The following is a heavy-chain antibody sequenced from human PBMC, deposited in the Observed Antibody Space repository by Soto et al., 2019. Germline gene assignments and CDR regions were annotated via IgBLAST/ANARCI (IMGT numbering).Heavy chain of an antibody. CDR3: ARSIVVVPAAIGRFDY. CDR2: IYHSGST. CDR1: GGSISSSNW. J-gene: IGHJ4*02. Sequence: SETLSLTCAVSGGSISSSNWWSWVRQPPGKGLEWIGEIYHSGSTNYNPSLKSRVTISVDKSKNQFSLKLSSVTAADTAVYYCARSIVVVPAAIGRFDYWGQGTLVTVSS. D-gene: IGHD2-2*01. V-gene: IGHV4-4*02.